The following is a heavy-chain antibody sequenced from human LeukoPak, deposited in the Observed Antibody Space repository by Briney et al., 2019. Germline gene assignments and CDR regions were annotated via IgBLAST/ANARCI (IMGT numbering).Heavy chain of an antibody. J-gene: IGHJ4*02. CDR3: ARDKIVGPTTLDY. CDR2: IKQDGYEK. D-gene: IGHD1-26*01. V-gene: IGHV3-7*01. Sequence: GGSLRLSCAASGFTFSGYWMSWVRQTPEKGLEWAANIKQDGYEKYYVDSVRGRFTISRDNAKNSLYLQMNSLRADDTAIYYCARDKIVGPTTLDYWGQGTLVTVSS. CDR1: GFTFSGYW.